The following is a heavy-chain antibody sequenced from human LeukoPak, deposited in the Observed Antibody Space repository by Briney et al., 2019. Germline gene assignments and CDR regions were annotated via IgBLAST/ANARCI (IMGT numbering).Heavy chain of an antibody. CDR1: GGSFSGYY. V-gene: IGHV4-34*01. CDR3: ARHYYDSSGYYIGYFDL. Sequence: SETLSLTCAVYGGSFSGYYWSWIRQPPGKGLEWIGEINHSGSTNYNPSLKSRVTISVDTSKNQFSLKLSSVTAADTAVYYCARHYYDSSGYYIGYFDLWGRGTLVTVSS. D-gene: IGHD3-22*01. CDR2: INHSGST. J-gene: IGHJ2*01.